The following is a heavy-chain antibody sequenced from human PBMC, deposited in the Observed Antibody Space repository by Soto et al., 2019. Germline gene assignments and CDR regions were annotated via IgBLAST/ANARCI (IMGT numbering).Heavy chain of an antibody. Sequence: ASVKVSCKASGGTFSSYAISWVRQAPGQGLEWMGGIIPIFGTAKYAQKFQGRVTITADESTSTAYMELSSLRSEDTAVYCCARGGGDSSSWYLFDYWGHGTLVTVS. V-gene: IGHV1-69*13. CDR2: IIPIFGTA. D-gene: IGHD6-13*01. J-gene: IGHJ4*01. CDR1: GGTFSSYA. CDR3: ARGGGDSSSWYLFDY.